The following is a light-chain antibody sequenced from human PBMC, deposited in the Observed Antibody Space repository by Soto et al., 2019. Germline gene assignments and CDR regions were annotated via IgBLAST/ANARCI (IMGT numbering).Light chain of an antibody. CDR3: QQYKSYSAHGLT. Sequence: DIQMAQSPSALFASIGDRVSVTCRASQPIFTSLAWYQQKQGKAPKLLIYDASVLQTGVPSRFSGFSSGTDFTLAISGLQPDDFATYFCQQYKSYSAHGLTFGGGTKVGIK. CDR1: QPIFTS. CDR2: DAS. V-gene: IGKV1-5*01. J-gene: IGKJ4*01.